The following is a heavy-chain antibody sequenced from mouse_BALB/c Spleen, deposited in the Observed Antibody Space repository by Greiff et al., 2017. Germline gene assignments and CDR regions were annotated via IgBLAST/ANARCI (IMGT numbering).Heavy chain of an antibody. J-gene: IGHJ4*01. D-gene: IGHD1-1*01. CDR2: ISSGSSTI. Sequence: EVMLVESGGGLVQPGGSRKLSCAASGFTFSSFGMHWVRQAPEKGLEWVAYISSGSSTIYYADTVKGRFTISRDNPKNTLFLQMTSLRSEDTAMYYCARNYGSSYYYAMDYWGQGTSVTVSS. V-gene: IGHV5-17*02. CDR1: GFTFSSFG. CDR3: ARNYGSSYYYAMDY.